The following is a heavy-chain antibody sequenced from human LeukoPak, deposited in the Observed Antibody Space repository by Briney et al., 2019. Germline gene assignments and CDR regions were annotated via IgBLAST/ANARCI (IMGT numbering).Heavy chain of an antibody. Sequence: GASVKVSCKASGYTFTGYYMHWVRQAPGQGLEGMGWINPNSGGTNYAQKFQGRVTMTRDTSISTAYMELSRLRSDDTAVYYCARGRSSSWYSDYYYYMDVWGKGTTVTVSS. CDR1: GYTFTGYY. V-gene: IGHV1-2*02. CDR2: INPNSGGT. CDR3: ARGRSSSWYSDYYYYMDV. J-gene: IGHJ6*03. D-gene: IGHD6-13*01.